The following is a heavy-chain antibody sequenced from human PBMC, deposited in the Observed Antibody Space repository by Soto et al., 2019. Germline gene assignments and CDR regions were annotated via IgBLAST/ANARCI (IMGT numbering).Heavy chain of an antibody. V-gene: IGHV4-31*03. CDR1: GGSISSGGYY. CDR2: IYYSGST. J-gene: IGHJ6*02. D-gene: IGHD3-22*01. Sequence: PSETLSLTCTVSGGSISSGGYYWSWIRQHPGKGLEWIGYIYYSGSTYYNPSLKSRVTISVDTSKNQFSLKLSSVTAADTAVYYCARGDDMDGEDYYYYGMDVWGQGTTVTVS. CDR3: ARGDDMDGEDYYYYGMDV.